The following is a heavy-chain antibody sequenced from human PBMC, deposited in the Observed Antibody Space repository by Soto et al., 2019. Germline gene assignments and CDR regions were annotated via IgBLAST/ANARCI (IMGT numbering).Heavy chain of an antibody. D-gene: IGHD6-19*01. Sequence: PGGSLRLSCTASRFTFSNYRLTWVRQAPGKGLEWVSYISSSSSTIYYADSVKGRFTISIDNAKNALYLQMNSLRDEDTAVYYCAREISASSGWSACYFEYRGQGTLVTGSS. CDR3: AREISASSGWSACYFEY. J-gene: IGHJ4*02. V-gene: IGHV3-48*02. CDR2: ISSSSSTI. CDR1: RFTFSNYR.